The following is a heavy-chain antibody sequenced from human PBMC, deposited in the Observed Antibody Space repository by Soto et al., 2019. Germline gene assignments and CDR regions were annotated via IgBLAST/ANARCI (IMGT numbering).Heavy chain of an antibody. CDR2: IYYSGST. Sequence: PSETLSLTCTVSGGSISSYYWSWIRQPPGKGLEWIGYIYYSGSTNYNPSLKSRVTISVDTSKNQFSLKLSSVTAADTAVYYCARTPRYSSTWYYFDYWGQGTLVTVSS. J-gene: IGHJ4*02. CDR1: GGSISSYY. V-gene: IGHV4-59*08. CDR3: ARTPRYSSTWYYFDY. D-gene: IGHD6-13*01.